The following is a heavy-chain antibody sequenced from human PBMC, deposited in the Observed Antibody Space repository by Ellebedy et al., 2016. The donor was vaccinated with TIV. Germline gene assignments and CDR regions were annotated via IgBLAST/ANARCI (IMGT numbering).Heavy chain of an antibody. CDR2: ISYHGINK. D-gene: IGHD1-1*01. Sequence: GESLKISXAASGFTFNNYGMHWVRQAPGKGLEWVAVISYHGINKYYGDSVKGRFTISRDASKNTLSLQMNSLRAEDTAVYYCANKVVQQWGQGTLVSVSS. CDR1: GFTFNNYG. J-gene: IGHJ4*02. CDR3: ANKVVQQ. V-gene: IGHV3-30*18.